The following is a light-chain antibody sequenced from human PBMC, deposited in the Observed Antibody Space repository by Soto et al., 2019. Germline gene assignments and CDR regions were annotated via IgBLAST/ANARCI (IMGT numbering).Light chain of an antibody. CDR3: QQFQSYPLT. CDR1: QAISSA. J-gene: IGKJ4*01. CDR2: DVS. Sequence: AIPMTQSPSSLSASAGDSVTISCRASQAISSALAWYQQKPGKPPKLLIYDVSTLEGGVPSRFSGSGSGTDFTLSISSLQPEDFATYYCQQFQSYPLTFGGGTNVE. V-gene: IGKV1-13*02.